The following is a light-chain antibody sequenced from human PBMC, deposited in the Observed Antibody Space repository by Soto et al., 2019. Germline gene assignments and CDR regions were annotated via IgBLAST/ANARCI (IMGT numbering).Light chain of an antibody. V-gene: IGKV1-5*01. CDR1: QSNRYY. CDR3: QHHNSYSQT. Sequence: DIQLTQSPPTLSASVGDRVTITCRASQSNRYYLAWYQQMPGKAPKLLIYGASSLQSGVPSRFSGSGFGTEFTLTISSLQPDDFATYFCQHHNSYSQTFGQGTKV. CDR2: GAS. J-gene: IGKJ1*01.